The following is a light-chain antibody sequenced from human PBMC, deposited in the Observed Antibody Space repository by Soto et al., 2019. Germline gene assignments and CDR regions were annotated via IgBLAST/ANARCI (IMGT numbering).Light chain of an antibody. V-gene: IGKV3-20*01. CDR1: QSVSSSY. CDR2: DAS. CDR3: QQYGSSTGYT. J-gene: IGKJ2*01. Sequence: EIVLTQSPGTLSLSPGERATLSCRASQSVSSSYLAWYQQKPGQAPRLLIYDASSRATGIPDRFSGSGSETDFTLTIRSLEPEDFAVYYCQQYGSSTGYTFGQGTKLEIK.